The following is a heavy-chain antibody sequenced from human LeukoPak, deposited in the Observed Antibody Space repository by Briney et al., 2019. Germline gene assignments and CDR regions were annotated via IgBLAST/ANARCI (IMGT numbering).Heavy chain of an antibody. CDR2: IYTSGST. Sequence: SETLSLTCTVSGGSISSYYWSWIRQPAGKGLEWIGRIYTSGSTNYNPSLKSRVPMSLDRSKNQFSLKLSSVTAADTAVYYCGRGHYDILTGYYRTLFVYWGEGTLVTVSS. V-gene: IGHV4-4*07. J-gene: IGHJ4*02. D-gene: IGHD3-9*01. CDR3: GRGHYDILTGYYRTLFVY. CDR1: GGSISSYY.